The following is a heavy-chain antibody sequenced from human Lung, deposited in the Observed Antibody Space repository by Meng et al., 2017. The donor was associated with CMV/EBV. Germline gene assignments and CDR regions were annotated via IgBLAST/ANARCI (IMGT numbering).Heavy chain of an antibody. Sequence: SCAASGFTFSDYYMTWVRRAPGKGLEWISYISSSGDIILYADSVKGRFTISRANAEKSLYLQMNSLRAEYTALYFCTCCRMYDFSFYGMDVWGQGXTVTVSS. CDR2: ISSSGDII. CDR3: TCCRMYDFSFYGMDV. V-gene: IGHV3-11*04. CDR1: GFTFSDYY. D-gene: IGHD3-3*01. J-gene: IGHJ6*02.